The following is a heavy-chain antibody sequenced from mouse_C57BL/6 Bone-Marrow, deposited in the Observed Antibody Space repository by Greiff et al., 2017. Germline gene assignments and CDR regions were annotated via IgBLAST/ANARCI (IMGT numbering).Heavy chain of an antibody. CDR3: ARTDYRLGWFAY. V-gene: IGHV1-78*01. J-gene: IGHJ3*01. Sequence: FDAELVKPGASVKIPCKGSGYTFTDHTIHWMKQRPEQGLEWIGYIYHRDGSTKNNEKFKGKATLTADKSSSTAYMQLNSLTAEDSEVYFCARTDYRLGWFAYWGQGTLVTVSA. CDR1: GYTFTDHT. CDR2: IYHRDGST. D-gene: IGHD1-1*02.